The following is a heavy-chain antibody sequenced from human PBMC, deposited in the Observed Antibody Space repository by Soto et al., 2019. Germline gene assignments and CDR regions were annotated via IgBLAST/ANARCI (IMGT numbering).Heavy chain of an antibody. CDR1: GYTFTGYY. CDR3: ARHGYCSGGIFYRHHYYHYRIDF. V-gene: IGHV1-2*04. Sequence: GASVKVSCKASGYTFTGYYMHWVRQAPGQGLEWMGWINPNSGGTNYAQKFQGWVTMTRDTSISTAYMELSRLRSDDTAVYYCARHGYCSGGIFYRHHYYHYRIDFPGQGTTVTVSS. CDR2: INPNSGGT. D-gene: IGHD2-15*01. J-gene: IGHJ6*02.